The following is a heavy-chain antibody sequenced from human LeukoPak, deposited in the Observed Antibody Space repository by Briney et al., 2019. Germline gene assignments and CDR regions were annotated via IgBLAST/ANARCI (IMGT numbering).Heavy chain of an antibody. CDR1: GFTFSSYG. J-gene: IGHJ4*02. Sequence: GSLRLSCAASGFTFSSYGMHWVRQAPGKGLEWVAVISYDGSNKYYADSVKGRFTISRDNSKNTLYLQMNSLRAEDTAVYYCARDARSGDDYQYYFDYWGQGTLVTVSS. V-gene: IGHV3-30*03. CDR3: ARDARSGDDYQYYFDY. CDR2: ISYDGSNK. D-gene: IGHD3-16*01.